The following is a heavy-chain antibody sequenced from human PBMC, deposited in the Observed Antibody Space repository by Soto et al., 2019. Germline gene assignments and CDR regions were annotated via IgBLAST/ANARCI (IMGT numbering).Heavy chain of an antibody. J-gene: IGHJ5*02. CDR1: GFSLSNARMG. Sequence: SGPTLVNPTETLTLTCTVSGFSLSNARMGVSWIRQPPGKALEWLAHIFSNDEKSYSTSLKSRLTISKDTSKSQVVLTMTNMDPVDTATYYCARTINYYDSSGYYLGVCFDPWGQGTLVTVSS. CDR3: ARTINYYDSSGYYLGVCFDP. D-gene: IGHD3-22*01. V-gene: IGHV2-26*01. CDR2: IFSNDEK.